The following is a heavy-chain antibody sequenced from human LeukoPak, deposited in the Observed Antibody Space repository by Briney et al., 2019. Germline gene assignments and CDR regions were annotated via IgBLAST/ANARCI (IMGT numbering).Heavy chain of an antibody. CDR3: AGTLEMATSALDY. J-gene: IGHJ4*02. CDR2: IIPILGIA. D-gene: IGHD5-24*01. CDR1: GGTFSSYA. Sequence: SVKVSCKASGGTFSSYAISWVRQAPGQGLEWMGRIIPILGIANYVQKFQGRVTITADKSTSTAYMELSSLRSEDTAVYYCAGTLEMATSALDYWGQGTLVTVSS. V-gene: IGHV1-69*04.